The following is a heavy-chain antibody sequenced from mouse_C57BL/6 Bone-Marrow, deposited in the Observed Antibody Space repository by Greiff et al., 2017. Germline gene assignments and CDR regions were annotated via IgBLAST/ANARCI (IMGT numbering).Heavy chain of an antibody. D-gene: IGHD2-3*01. CDR2: INSDGGST. Sequence: EVQGVESGGGLVQPGESLKLSCESNEYEFPSHDMSWVRKTPEKRLELVAAINSDGGSTSYPDHMERRFIISRDNTKKTLYLQMSSLRSEDTALYYCARQGDGYYEFDVWGTGTTVTVSS. CDR1: EYEFPSHD. CDR3: ARQGDGYYEFDV. V-gene: IGHV5-2*01. J-gene: IGHJ1*03.